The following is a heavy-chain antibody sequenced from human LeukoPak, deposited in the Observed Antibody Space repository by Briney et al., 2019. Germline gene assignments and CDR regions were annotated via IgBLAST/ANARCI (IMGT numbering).Heavy chain of an antibody. D-gene: IGHD5-24*01. CDR1: GFTFSSYA. V-gene: IGHV3-23*01. CDR2: IGGSGGST. Sequence: GGSLRLSCAASGFTFSSYAMSWVRQAPGKGLEWVSAIGGSGGSTYYADSVKGRFTISRDNSKNTLYLQMNSLRVEDTAVYYCVRDGVRDGLYFDYWGQGTLVTVSS. CDR3: VRDGVRDGLYFDY. J-gene: IGHJ4*02.